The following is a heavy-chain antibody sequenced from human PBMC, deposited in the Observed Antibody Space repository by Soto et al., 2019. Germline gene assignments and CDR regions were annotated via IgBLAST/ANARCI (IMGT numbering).Heavy chain of an antibody. CDR3: ARVSCISTSCYAYYYYGMDV. CDR2: IYYSGST. CDR1: GGSISSGGYY. V-gene: IGHV4-31*03. J-gene: IGHJ6*02. D-gene: IGHD2-2*01. Sequence: QVQLQESGPGLVKPSQTLSLTCTVSGGSISSGGYYWSWIRQHPGKGLEWIGYIYYSGSTFYNPSLKSRVTISVDTSKNHFSLKLSSLTAADTAVYYCARVSCISTSCYAYYYYGMDVWGQGTTVTVSS.